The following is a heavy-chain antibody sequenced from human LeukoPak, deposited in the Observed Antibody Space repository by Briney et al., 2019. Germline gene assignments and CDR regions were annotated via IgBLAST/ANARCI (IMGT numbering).Heavy chain of an antibody. J-gene: IGHJ4*02. CDR1: GFTFSNYW. D-gene: IGHD5-18*01. V-gene: IGHV3-74*01. CDR2: VNIDGSDT. CDR3: AKASGYGYNYPFDY. Sequence: GGSLRLSCAASGFTFSNYWVHWVRQAPGEGLVWISRVNIDGSDTAYADSVKGRFTISRDNAKNTLFLQMNSLRAEDTAVYYCAKASGYGYNYPFDYWGQGTLVTVSS.